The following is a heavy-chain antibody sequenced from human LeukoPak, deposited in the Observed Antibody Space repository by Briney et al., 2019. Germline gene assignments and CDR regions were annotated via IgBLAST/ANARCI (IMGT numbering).Heavy chain of an antibody. CDR2: ISATTGIT. CDR1: GFSFSTYN. V-gene: IGHV3-48*01. J-gene: IGHJ4*02. Sequence: GGSLRLSCAASGFSFSTYNMNWVRQAPGKGLEWVSYISATTGITYYADSVKGRFTISRDNAKNSLYLQLNSLRAEDTAVYYCARGGSSWFSYWGQGTLVTVSS. D-gene: IGHD6-13*01. CDR3: ARGGSSWFSY.